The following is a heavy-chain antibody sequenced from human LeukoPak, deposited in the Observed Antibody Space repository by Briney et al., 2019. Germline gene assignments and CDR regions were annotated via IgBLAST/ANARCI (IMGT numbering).Heavy chain of an antibody. CDR3: ARVSEETGTSRTHAFDI. J-gene: IGHJ3*02. D-gene: IGHD2-2*01. CDR1: GFTFSTYW. Sequence: GGSLRLSCAASGFTFSTYWMHWVRHAPGKGLVWVSRINGDGDGSYTTYADSVRGRFTISRDNAKNTLYLQMNSLRAEDTAVYYCARVSEETGTSRTHAFDIWGQGTMVTVSS. CDR2: INGDGDGSYT. V-gene: IGHV3-74*01.